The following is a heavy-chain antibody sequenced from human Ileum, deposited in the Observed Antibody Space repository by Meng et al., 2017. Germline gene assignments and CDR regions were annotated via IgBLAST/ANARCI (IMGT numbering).Heavy chain of an antibody. V-gene: IGHV3-74*01. J-gene: IGHJ5*02. Sequence: RVGGAGGSLVQPGGSLRLSCVAPGLTLSNDWMHWVRQAPGKGLVWVSRINSDGSSTYYADSVKGRLTISRDNAKNTVYLQMNSLRDEDTAVYYCTRGYSGNYGKFDPWGQGTLVTVSS. D-gene: IGHD1-26*01. CDR1: GLTLSNDW. CDR3: TRGYSGNYGKFDP. CDR2: INSDGSST.